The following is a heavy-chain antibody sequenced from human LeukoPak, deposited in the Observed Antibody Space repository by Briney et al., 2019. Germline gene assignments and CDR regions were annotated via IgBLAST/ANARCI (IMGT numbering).Heavy chain of an antibody. CDR2: ISSSGSTI. CDR1: GFTFRSYE. Sequence: HPGGSLRLSCAACGFTFRSYEMNWVRQAPGKGLEWVSYISSSGSTIYYADSVKGRFTISRDNAKNSLYLQMNSLRAEDTAVYYCARGLNSLDYWGQGTLVTVSS. J-gene: IGHJ4*02. V-gene: IGHV3-48*03. D-gene: IGHD5-24*01. CDR3: ARGLNSLDY.